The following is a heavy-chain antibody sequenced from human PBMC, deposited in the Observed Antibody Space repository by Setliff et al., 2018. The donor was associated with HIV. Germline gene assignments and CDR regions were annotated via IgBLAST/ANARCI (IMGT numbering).Heavy chain of an antibody. V-gene: IGHV3-64D*09. D-gene: IGHD3-22*01. CDR3: VKPYTGYYYDGSVYDDF. CDR2: LSRGGDNT. Sequence: PWGSLRLSCLVSGFTVSTYSLNWARQAPGKRPEYVAALSRGGDNTKYADSVKGRFIISRDTSKNTLYLQMSSLRPDDTAIYYCVKPYTGYYYDGSVYDDFWGQGTLVTVSS. J-gene: IGHJ4*02. CDR1: GFTVSTYS.